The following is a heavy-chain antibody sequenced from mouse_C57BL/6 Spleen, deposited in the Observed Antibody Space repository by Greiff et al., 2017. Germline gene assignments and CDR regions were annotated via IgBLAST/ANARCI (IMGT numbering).Heavy chain of an antibody. CDR1: GYTFTSYW. Sequence: QVQLQQPGAELVKPGASVKLSCKASGYTFTSYWMQWVKQRPGQGLEWIGEIDPSDSYTNYNQKFKGKATLTVDTSSSTAYMQLSSLTSEDSAVYYCARGGVTAQARGWLYAMDDWGQGTSVTVSS. D-gene: IGHD3-2*02. V-gene: IGHV1-50*01. CDR3: ARGGVTAQARGWLYAMDD. CDR2: IDPSDSYT. J-gene: IGHJ4*01.